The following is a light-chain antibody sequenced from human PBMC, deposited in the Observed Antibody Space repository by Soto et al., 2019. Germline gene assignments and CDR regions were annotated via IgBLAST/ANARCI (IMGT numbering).Light chain of an antibody. J-gene: IGKJ1*01. V-gene: IGKV3-15*01. CDR1: QTVRNN. CDR2: GAS. Sequence: EIVMTQSPATLSVSPGERVTLSCRTSQTVRNNLAWYQQKPGLPPSLLIYGASSRAAGIPGRFNGSGSGTEFTLSISSLQSEDFAVYYCQQYNDWPRTFGQGTKVEIK. CDR3: QQYNDWPRT.